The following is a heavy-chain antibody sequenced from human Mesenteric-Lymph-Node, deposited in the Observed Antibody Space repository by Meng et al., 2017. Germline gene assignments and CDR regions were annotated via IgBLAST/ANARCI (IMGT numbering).Heavy chain of an antibody. CDR3: ARYSSGLDY. CDR2: IKCDGSEK. Sequence: GESLKISCAASGFTFSTSWMHWVCQSPEKGLEWVADIKCDGSEKYYVDPLKGRLTISRDKAKNSLYLQVNSLRAEDTAVYYCARYSSGLDYWGQGILVTVSS. D-gene: IGHD6-25*01. J-gene: IGHJ4*02. V-gene: IGHV3-52*01. CDR1: GFTFSTSW.